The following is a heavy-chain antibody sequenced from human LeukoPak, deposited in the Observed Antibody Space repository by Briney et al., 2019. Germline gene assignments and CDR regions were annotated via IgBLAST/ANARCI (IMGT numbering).Heavy chain of an antibody. CDR3: AKERLGWLLSYGMDV. V-gene: IGHV3-30*18. Sequence: GGSLRLSCAASGFTFSSYGMHRVRQAPGKGLEWVAVISYDGSNKYYADSVKGRFTISRDNSKNTLYLQMNSLRAEDTAVYYCAKERLGWLLSYGMDVWGQGTTVTVSS. CDR1: GFTFSSYG. D-gene: IGHD3-9*01. CDR2: ISYDGSNK. J-gene: IGHJ6*02.